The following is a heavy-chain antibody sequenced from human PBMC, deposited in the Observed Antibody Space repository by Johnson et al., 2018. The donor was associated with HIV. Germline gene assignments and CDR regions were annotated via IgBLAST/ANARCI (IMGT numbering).Heavy chain of an antibody. CDR2: ISYDGSNK. D-gene: IGHD6-19*01. V-gene: IGHV3-30-3*01. J-gene: IGHJ3*02. CDR3: AREAAVADAFDI. CDR1: GFTFSSYA. Sequence: QVQLVESGGGVVQPGGSLRLSCAASGFTFSSYAMHWVRQAPGKGLEWVAVISYDGSNKYYADSVKGRFTISRDNSKNTLYLQMNSLRAEDTAVYYCAREAAVADAFDIWGQGTMVTVSS.